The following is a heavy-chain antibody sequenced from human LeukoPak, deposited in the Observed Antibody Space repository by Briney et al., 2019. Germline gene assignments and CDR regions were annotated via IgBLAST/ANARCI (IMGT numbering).Heavy chain of an antibody. V-gene: IGHV3-33*08. CDR3: ARASQLRDAFDI. J-gene: IGHJ3*02. D-gene: IGHD2-2*01. CDR2: IWYDGSNK. CDR1: GFTSSSYG. Sequence: PGRSLRLSCAASGFTSSSYGMHWVRQAPGKGLEWVAVIWYDGSNKYYADSVKGRFTISRDNSKNTLYLQMNSLRAEDTAVYYCARASQLRDAFDIWGQGTMVTVSS.